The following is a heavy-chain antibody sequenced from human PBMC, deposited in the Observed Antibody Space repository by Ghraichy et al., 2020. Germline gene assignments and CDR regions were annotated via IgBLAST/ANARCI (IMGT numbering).Heavy chain of an antibody. V-gene: IGHV3-11*06. CDR2: ISSSSSYT. CDR1: GFTFSDYY. CDR3: AREASPTPPAYYFDY. J-gene: IGHJ4*02. D-gene: IGHD4-11*01. Sequence: GGSLRLSCAASGFTFSDYYMSWIRQAPGKGLEWVSYISSSSSYTNYADSVKGRFTISRDNAKNSLYLQMNSLRAEDTAVYYCAREASPTPPAYYFDYWGQGTLVTVSS.